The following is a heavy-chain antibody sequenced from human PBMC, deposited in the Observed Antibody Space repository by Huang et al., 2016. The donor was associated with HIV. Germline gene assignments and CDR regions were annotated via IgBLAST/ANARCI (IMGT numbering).Heavy chain of an antibody. CDR1: GFPFNNHA. V-gene: IGHV3-30-3*01. CDR3: ARAKDTWDAYDI. J-gene: IGHJ3*02. Sequence: QVQLVESGGGVVQPGRSLRLSCAASGFPFNNHAMYWVRQAPGKGLDWVAVISNDGSNNYYADAVKGRFTISRDSSKSTLLLHMTSLRTEDTAVYYCARAKDTWDAYDIWGQGTMVIVSS. CDR2: ISNDGSNN. D-gene: IGHD5-18*01.